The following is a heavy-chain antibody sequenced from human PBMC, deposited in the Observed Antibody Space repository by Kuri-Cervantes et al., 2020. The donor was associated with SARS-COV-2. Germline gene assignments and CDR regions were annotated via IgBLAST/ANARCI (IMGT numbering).Heavy chain of an antibody. CDR1: RFTFSSYA. D-gene: IGHD3-10*01. CDR3: ATHPLITVIRGGFLDY. CDR2: ISGSGGNT. J-gene: IGHJ4*02. V-gene: IGHV3-23*01. Sequence: GESLKISCAASRFTFSSYAMSWVRQAPGKGLEWVSAISGSGGNTYYAASVKGRFTISRDNSKNTLYLQMNSLGAEDTAVYYCATHPLITVIRGGFLDYWGQGTLITFSS.